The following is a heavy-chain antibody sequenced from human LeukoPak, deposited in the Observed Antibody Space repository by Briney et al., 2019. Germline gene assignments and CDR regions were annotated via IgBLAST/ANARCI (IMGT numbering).Heavy chain of an antibody. V-gene: IGHV5-51*01. CDR1: GYSFTSYW. CDR3: ARHGPDTALVTYYDY. CDR2: IYPGDSDT. J-gene: IGHJ4*02. Sequence: GESLKISCKGSGYSFTSYWIGWVRQMPGKGLEWMGIIYPGDSDTRYSPSFQGQVTISADKSISTAYLQWSSLKASDTAMYYCARHGPDTALVTYYDYWGQGTLVTVSS. D-gene: IGHD5-18*01.